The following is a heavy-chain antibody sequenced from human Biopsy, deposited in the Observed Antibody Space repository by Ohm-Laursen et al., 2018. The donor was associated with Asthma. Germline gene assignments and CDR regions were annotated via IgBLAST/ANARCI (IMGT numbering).Heavy chain of an antibody. CDR2: ISNDGKNE. CDR1: GFTFSRYV. V-gene: IGHV3-30*04. CDR3: AREPIKATYFYGIDV. D-gene: IGHD3-9*01. J-gene: IGHJ6*02. Sequence: SLRLSCAASGFTFSRYVMHWVRQAPGKGLEWVAVISNDGKNEYYGDSVKGRFTISRDKSKSTLYLQLSSLRAEDTAVYFCAREPIKATYFYGIDVWGQGTTVTVS.